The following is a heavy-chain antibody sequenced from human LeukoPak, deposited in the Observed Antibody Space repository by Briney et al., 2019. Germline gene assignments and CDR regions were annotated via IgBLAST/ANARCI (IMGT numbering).Heavy chain of an antibody. Sequence: PGGSLRLSCAASGFIFSSYWIHWVRQAPGKGLEWVSRINSDRTNTRYADFVMGRFTISRDNTKKTLYLQMNSLRAEDKAVYYCAREILYGDSVGFDYWGQGTLVTVSS. J-gene: IGHJ4*02. D-gene: IGHD4-17*01. V-gene: IGHV3-74*01. CDR1: GFIFSSYW. CDR3: AREILYGDSVGFDY. CDR2: INSDRTNT.